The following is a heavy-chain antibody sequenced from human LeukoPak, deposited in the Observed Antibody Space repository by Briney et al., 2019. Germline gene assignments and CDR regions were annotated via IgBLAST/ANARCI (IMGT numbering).Heavy chain of an antibody. CDR2: INSGSNTK. CDR3: ASVSGSYLDFQH. J-gene: IGHJ1*01. D-gene: IGHD3-10*01. CDR1: GFTVSSSY. Sequence: PGGSLRLSCVVSGFTVSSSYMSWVRQAPGKGLEWVSYINSGSNTKYYANSVKGRFAISRDNAKNSLYLQMNSPRAEDTAVYYCASVSGSYLDFQHWGQGTLVTVSS. V-gene: IGHV3-48*04.